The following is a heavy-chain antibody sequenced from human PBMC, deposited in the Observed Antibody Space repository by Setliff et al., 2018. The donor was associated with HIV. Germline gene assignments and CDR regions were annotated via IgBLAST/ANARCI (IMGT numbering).Heavy chain of an antibody. CDR1: GASFSGYY. CDR2: INHSGTP. CDR3: AREGAYIAAAYGMDV. Sequence: SETLSLTCAVYGASFSGYYWAWIRKSPGTGLEWIGEINHSGTPNYNTSLKSRVTLSVDTSKNQFSLRLTSVTGADTAVYYCAREGAYIAAAYGMDVWGQGTTVTGSS. D-gene: IGHD6-13*01. J-gene: IGHJ6*02. V-gene: IGHV4-34*01.